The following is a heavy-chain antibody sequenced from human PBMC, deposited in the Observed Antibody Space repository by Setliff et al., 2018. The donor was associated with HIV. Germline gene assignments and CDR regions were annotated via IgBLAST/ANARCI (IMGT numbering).Heavy chain of an antibody. D-gene: IGHD2-21*01. V-gene: IGHV1-2*02. J-gene: IGHJ4*01. CDR3: ATGIPSDLDY. CDR2: INPETGDP. CDR1: GCRFIGHY. Sequence: ASVKVSCKTSGCRFIGHYLHWVRLAPGQGPEWVGWINPETGDPNYAQKFRGRVLVTRDTSITTAFLHVAKLTSDDTAIYYCATGIPSDLDYWGQGTLVTVSS.